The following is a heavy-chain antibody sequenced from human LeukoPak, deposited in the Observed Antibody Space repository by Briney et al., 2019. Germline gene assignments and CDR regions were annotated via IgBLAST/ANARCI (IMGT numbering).Heavy chain of an antibody. D-gene: IGHD6-19*01. V-gene: IGHV3-11*05. CDR1: GFTFSHYY. Sequence: GGSLRLSCAASGFTFSHYYMNWIRQAPGKGLEWVSYISRSSSYTNYADSVKGRFTISRDNAKNSLYLQMNSLRAEDTAVYYCARVRRYSSVWYDAFDIWGQGTMVTVSS. CDR2: ISRSSSYT. CDR3: ARVRRYSSVWYDAFDI. J-gene: IGHJ3*02.